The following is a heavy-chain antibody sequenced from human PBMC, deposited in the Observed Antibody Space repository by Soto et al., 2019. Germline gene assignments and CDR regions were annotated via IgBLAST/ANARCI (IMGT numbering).Heavy chain of an antibody. V-gene: IGHV1-69*13. CDR1: GGTFSSYA. CDR3: ARPFALVTTKGGMDV. Sequence: SVKGFCKASGGTFSSYAISWVRQAPGQGLEWMGGIIPIFGTANYAQKFQGRVTITADESTSTAYMELSSLRSEDTAVYYCARPFALVTTKGGMDVWGQGTTVTVSS. D-gene: IGHD4-4*01. CDR2: IIPIFGTA. J-gene: IGHJ6*02.